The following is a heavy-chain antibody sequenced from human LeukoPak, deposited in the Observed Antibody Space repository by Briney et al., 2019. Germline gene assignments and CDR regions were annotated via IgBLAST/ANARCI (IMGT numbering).Heavy chain of an antibody. CDR3: AREGPRGNSQFDY. J-gene: IGHJ4*02. CDR1: GFTFSSYW. CDR2: INSDGSST. V-gene: IGHV3-74*01. D-gene: IGHD2/OR15-2a*01. Sequence: GGSLRLSRAASGFTFSSYWTHWVRQAPGKGLVWVSRINSDGSSTSYADSVKGRFTISRDNSKNTLYLQMSSLRAEDTAVYYCAREGPRGNSQFDYWGQGTLVTVSS.